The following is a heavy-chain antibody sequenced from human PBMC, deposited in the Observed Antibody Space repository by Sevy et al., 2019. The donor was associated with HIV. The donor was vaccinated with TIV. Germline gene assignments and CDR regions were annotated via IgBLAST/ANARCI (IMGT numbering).Heavy chain of an antibody. Sequence: ASVKVSCKASGYTFTSYYMHWVRQAPGQGLEWMGIINPSGGSTSYAQKFQGRVTMTRDTSTSTVYMELSSLRSEDTAVYYCAREGKYYYDSSGPTEAAFDIWGQRTMVTVSS. J-gene: IGHJ3*02. D-gene: IGHD3-22*01. CDR1: GYTFTSYY. CDR2: INPSGGST. CDR3: AREGKYYYDSSGPTEAAFDI. V-gene: IGHV1-46*01.